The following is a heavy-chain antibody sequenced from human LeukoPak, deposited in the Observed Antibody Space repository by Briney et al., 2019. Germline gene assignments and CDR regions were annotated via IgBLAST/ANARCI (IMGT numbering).Heavy chain of an antibody. CDR1: GFTLSGSA. J-gene: IGHJ6*02. CDR3: TRLSRYYYGMDV. CDR2: IRSKANSYAT. V-gene: IGHV3-73*01. Sequence: PGGSLRLSCAASGFTLSGSAMHWVRQASGKGLEWVGRIRSKANSYATAYAASVKGRFTISRDDSKNTAYLQMNSLKTEDTAVYYCTRLSRYYYGMDVWGQGTTVTVSS.